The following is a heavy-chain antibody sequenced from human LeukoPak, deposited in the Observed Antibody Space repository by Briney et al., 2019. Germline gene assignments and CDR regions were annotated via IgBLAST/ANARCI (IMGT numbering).Heavy chain of an antibody. CDR1: SGSISSGDYY. J-gene: IGHJ4*02. Sequence: SETLSLTCTVSSGSISSGDYYWSWIRQPPGKGLEWIGYISYTGTTYYNPSLKSRVTISEDTSKNLFSLKLNSVTAADTAVYYCARLGTAPLDYWGQGTLVTVSS. V-gene: IGHV4-30-4*08. D-gene: IGHD2-21*02. CDR2: ISYTGTT. CDR3: ARLGTAPLDY.